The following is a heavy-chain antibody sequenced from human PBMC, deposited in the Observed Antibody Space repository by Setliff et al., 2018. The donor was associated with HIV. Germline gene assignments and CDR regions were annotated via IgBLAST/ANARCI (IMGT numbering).Heavy chain of an antibody. D-gene: IGHD3-10*01. CDR1: GGSVSSYC. CDR3: ARRIDNSGSFPDKNWFDT. Sequence: SETLSLTCTVSGGSVSSYCWNWIRQPPGRGLEWIGYIFTSGSTKYNPSLQSRVTMSIDTSKNQFSLKLTSVTAADTAVYYCARRIDNSGSFPDKNWFDTWGQGSLVTVSS. CDR2: IFTSGST. J-gene: IGHJ5*02. V-gene: IGHV4-4*09.